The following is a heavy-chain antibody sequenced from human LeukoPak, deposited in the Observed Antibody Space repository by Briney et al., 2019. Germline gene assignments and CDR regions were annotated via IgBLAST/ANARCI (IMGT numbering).Heavy chain of an antibody. D-gene: IGHD6-6*01. CDR3: ARGPYSSSNYFDY. CDR1: GFTFSSYS. J-gene: IGHJ4*02. CDR2: ISNTGSTI. V-gene: IGHV3-48*01. Sequence: GGSLRLSSAASGFTFSSYSMNWVRQAPGKGLEWVSYISNTGSTIYYADSVRGRFTISRDNAKNSLYLQMNSLRAEDTAVYYCARGPYSSSNYFDYWGQGTLVTVSS.